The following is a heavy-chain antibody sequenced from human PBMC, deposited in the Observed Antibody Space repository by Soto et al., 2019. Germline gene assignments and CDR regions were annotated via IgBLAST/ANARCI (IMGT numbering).Heavy chain of an antibody. CDR1: GFSFSTFE. V-gene: IGHV3-48*03. CDR3: VGGGLPYFDY. CDR2: ISGGGNSV. J-gene: IGHJ4*02. D-gene: IGHD3-16*01. Sequence: EVQVVESGGGLEQPGGSLRLSCAASGFSFSTFEMNWVRQAPGKGLEWLSYISGGGNSVYYADSVRGRFTISRDNAKNSLYLQMDSLRDEDTGVYFCVGGGLPYFDYWGQGALVTVSS.